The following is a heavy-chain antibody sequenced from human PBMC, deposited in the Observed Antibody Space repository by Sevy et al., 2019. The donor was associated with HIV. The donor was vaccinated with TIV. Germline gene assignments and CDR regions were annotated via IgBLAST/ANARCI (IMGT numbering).Heavy chain of an antibody. CDR2: ISSSGDII. V-gene: IGHV3-48*02. J-gene: IGHJ4*02. D-gene: IGHD6-25*01. CDR1: GFIFSGYS. CDR3: ARTIAAAETFDY. Sequence: GGSLRLSCAVSGFIFSGYSMNWVRQAPGKGLEWVSYISSSGDIIYYADSVKGRFTISRDNARNSLYLQMNSLRDEDTAGYYCARTIAAAETFDYWGQGALVTVSS.